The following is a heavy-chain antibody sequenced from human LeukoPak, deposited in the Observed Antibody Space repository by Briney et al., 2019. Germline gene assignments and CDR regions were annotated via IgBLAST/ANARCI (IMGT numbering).Heavy chain of an antibody. CDR1: GGSVSSGSYY. CDR2: IYYSGST. D-gene: IGHD5-18*01. Sequence: SETLSLTCTVSGGSVSSGSYYWSWIRQPPGKGLEWIGYIYYSGSTNYNPSLKSRVTISVDTSKNQFSLKLSSVTAADTAVYYCARRSYGYYFDYWGQGTLVTVSS. J-gene: IGHJ4*02. CDR3: ARRSYGYYFDY. V-gene: IGHV4-61*01.